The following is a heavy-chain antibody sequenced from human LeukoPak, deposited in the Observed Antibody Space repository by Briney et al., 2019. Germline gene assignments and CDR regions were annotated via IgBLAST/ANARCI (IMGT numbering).Heavy chain of an antibody. V-gene: IGHV1-69*05. CDR2: IIPIFGTA. CDR3: ARSPVGDYRAFRYYYYMDV. Sequence: SSVQVSCQASGGTFSSYAISWVRQAPGQGRAWMGGIIPIFGTANYAQKFQGRVTITTHESTSTAYMELRSLRSEDPAVYYCARSPVGDYRAFRYYYYMDVWGKGTTVTVSS. CDR1: GGTFSSYA. J-gene: IGHJ6*03. D-gene: IGHD3-3*01.